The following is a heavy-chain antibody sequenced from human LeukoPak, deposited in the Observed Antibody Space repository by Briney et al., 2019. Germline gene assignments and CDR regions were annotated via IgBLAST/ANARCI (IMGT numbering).Heavy chain of an antibody. J-gene: IGHJ6*02. D-gene: IGHD4-17*01. CDR1: GGSMSGHY. CDR2: CNSGGNT. Sequence: SETLSLTCTVSGGSMSGHYWSWIRQPAGKGLEWIGRCNSGGNTNYNPSLKSRVTMSVDTSQNQFSLKLTSVTAADTAVYYCARDVYGWREVGYYYYGMDVWGQGTTVTVSS. V-gene: IGHV4-4*07. CDR3: ARDVYGWREVGYYYYGMDV.